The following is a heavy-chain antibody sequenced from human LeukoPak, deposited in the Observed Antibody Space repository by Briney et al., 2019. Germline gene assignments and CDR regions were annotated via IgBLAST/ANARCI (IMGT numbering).Heavy chain of an antibody. V-gene: IGHV1-2*02. CDR3: ARSGGYSYGVDWFDP. Sequence: ASVKVSFKASGYTFTGYYMHWVRQAPGQGLEWMGWINPNSGGTNYAQKFQGRVTMTRDTSISTAYMELSRLRSDDTAVYYCARSGGYSYGVDWFDPWGQGTLVTVSS. CDR1: GYTFTGYY. D-gene: IGHD5-18*01. CDR2: INPNSGGT. J-gene: IGHJ5*02.